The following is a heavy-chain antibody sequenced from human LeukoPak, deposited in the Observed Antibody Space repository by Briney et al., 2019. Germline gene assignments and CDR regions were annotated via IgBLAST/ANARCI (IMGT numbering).Heavy chain of an antibody. CDR1: GGSIRSSGYY. J-gene: IGHJ3*02. Sequence: ASETLSLTCSVSGGSIRSSGYYWAWIRQPPGEGLEWIGSIYSSGFTSYKPSLKSRLTISVDTSKNQFSLKLSSVTAADTAVYYCARKPRYSTMTRDAFDIWGQGTMVTVSS. V-gene: IGHV4-39*07. CDR3: ARKPRYSTMTRDAFDI. CDR2: IYSSGFT. D-gene: IGHD6-13*01.